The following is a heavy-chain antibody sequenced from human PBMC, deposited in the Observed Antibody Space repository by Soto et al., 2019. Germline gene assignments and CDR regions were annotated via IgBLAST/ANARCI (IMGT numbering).Heavy chain of an antibody. CDR3: ARESERLLGY. D-gene: IGHD3-3*01. J-gene: IGHJ4*02. Sequence: QVQVVESGGGVVQPGRSLRLSCAASGFTFSRYAMHWVRQAPGKGLEWMAVIWYDGSNKYYADSVKGRFTISRDNSKNTRYLQMNSLRVEDTGTYYCARESERLLGYWGQGTLVTVSS. V-gene: IGHV3-30*04. CDR1: GFTFSRYA. CDR2: IWYDGSNK.